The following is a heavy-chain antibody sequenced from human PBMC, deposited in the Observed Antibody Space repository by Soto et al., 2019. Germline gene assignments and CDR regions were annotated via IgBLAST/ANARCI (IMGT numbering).Heavy chain of an antibody. D-gene: IGHD3-9*01. Sequence: QSGGSLRLSCAASGFTFSSYAMSWVRQAPGKGLEWVSAISGSGGSTYYADSVKGRFTISRDNSKNTLYLQMNSLRAEDTAVYYCAKGGLVTPDFDYWGQGTLVTVSS. CDR1: GFTFSSYA. V-gene: IGHV3-23*01. J-gene: IGHJ4*02. CDR2: ISGSGGST. CDR3: AKGGLVTPDFDY.